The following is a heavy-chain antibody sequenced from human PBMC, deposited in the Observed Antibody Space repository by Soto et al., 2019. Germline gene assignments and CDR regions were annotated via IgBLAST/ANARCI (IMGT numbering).Heavy chain of an antibody. CDR3: ARSPFLFDQQLGLDY. Sequence: GGSLRLSCAASGFTFSSYSMNWVRQAPGKGLEWVSSISSSSSYIYYADSVKGRFTISRVNAKNSLYLQMNSLRAEDTAVYYFARSPFLFDQQLGLDYWGQGTLVTVPS. J-gene: IGHJ4*02. V-gene: IGHV3-21*01. D-gene: IGHD6-13*01. CDR1: GFTFSSYS. CDR2: ISSSSSYI.